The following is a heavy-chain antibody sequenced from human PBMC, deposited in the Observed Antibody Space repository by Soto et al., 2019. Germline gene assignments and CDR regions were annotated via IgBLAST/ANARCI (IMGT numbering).Heavy chain of an antibody. CDR1: GGSISSGGYS. Sequence: ASETLSLTCAVSGGSISSGGYSWTWIRQHPGKGLEWIGYIYYSGSTNYNPSLKSRVTISVDTSKNQFSLKLSSVTAADTAVYYCARDDRSGNFDYWGQGTLVTVS. CDR3: ARDDRSGNFDY. D-gene: IGHD1-26*01. J-gene: IGHJ4*02. CDR2: IYYSGST. V-gene: IGHV4-61*08.